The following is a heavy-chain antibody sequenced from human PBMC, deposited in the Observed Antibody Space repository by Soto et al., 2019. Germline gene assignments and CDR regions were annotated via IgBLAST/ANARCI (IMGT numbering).Heavy chain of an antibody. CDR3: LSGGRGYTKDDPLVI. Sequence: EVQLVESGGGLVKPGESLRLSCVASDSTFSSYSMNWVRQAPGRGLEWVSSISSRSSVIFYAESMRGRFTIPRDNAKNWLYLQMNSLRAEDTAVYFCLSGGRGYTKDDPLVIWRQRTMVTVSS. CDR2: ISSRSSVI. D-gene: IGHD2-2*02. CDR1: DSTFSSYS. V-gene: IGHV3-21*01. J-gene: IGHJ3*02.